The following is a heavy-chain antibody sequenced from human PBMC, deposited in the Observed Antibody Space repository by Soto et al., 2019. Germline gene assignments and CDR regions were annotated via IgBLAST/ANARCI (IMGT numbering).Heavy chain of an antibody. CDR1: GGSVSSGSYY. CDR3: ARYTAQYYYYGMDV. J-gene: IGHJ6*02. V-gene: IGHV4-61*01. D-gene: IGHD5-18*01. CDR2: IYYSGST. Sequence: PSETLSLTCTVSGGSVSSGSYYWSCIRQPPGKGLEWIGYIYYSGSTNYNPSLKSRVTISVDTSKNQFSLKLSSVTAADTAVYYCARYTAQYYYYGMDVWGQGTTVTVSS.